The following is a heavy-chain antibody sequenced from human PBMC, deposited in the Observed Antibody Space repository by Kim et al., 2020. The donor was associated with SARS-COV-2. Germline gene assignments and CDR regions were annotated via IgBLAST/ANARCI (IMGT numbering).Heavy chain of an antibody. Sequence: RTTNAGSVKGRLTVSRDNSKTALYLQLNSLRVDDTAVYYCAKSSAFDIWGQGTLVTVSS. CDR2: RT. V-gene: IGHV3-23*01. J-gene: IGHJ3*02. CDR3: AKSSAFDI.